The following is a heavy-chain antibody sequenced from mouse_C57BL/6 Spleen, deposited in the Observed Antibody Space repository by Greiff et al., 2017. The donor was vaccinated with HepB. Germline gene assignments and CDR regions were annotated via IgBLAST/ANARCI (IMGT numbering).Heavy chain of an antibody. D-gene: IGHD2-3*01. J-gene: IGHJ4*01. CDR3: AMGGYYEDY. Sequence: VQLQQSGAELVKPGASVKVSCKASGYTFTSYWMHWVKQRPGQGLEGIGRIHPSDSDTNYNQKFKGKATLTVDKSSSTAYRQLSSVTSEDSAVYYCAMGGYYEDYGGQGASVTVSS. V-gene: IGHV1-74*01. CDR1: GYTFTSYW. CDR2: IHPSDSDT.